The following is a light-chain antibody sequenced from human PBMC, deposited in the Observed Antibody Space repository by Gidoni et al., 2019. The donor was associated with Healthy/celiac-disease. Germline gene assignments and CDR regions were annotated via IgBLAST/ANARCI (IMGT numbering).Light chain of an antibody. CDR3: QQYYSTPLT. CDR2: WAS. J-gene: IGKJ3*01. V-gene: IGKV4-1*01. Sequence: DIVMTQSPDSLAVSLGERATINCTSSQSVLYSSNNKNYLAWYQQKPGQPPKLLIYWASTRESGVPDRFSGSGSGTDFTLTISSLQAEDVAVYYCQQYYSTPLTFXPXTKVDIK. CDR1: QSVLYSSNNKNY.